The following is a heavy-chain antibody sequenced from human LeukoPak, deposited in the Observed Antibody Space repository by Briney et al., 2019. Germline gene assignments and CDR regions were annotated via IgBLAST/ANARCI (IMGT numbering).Heavy chain of an antibody. CDR2: ISYGGGSNK. V-gene: IGHV3-30-3*01. J-gene: IGHJ3*01. CDR3: ARGEMATTGGAFDV. Sequence: PGRSLRLSCAASEFLFSSYTMHWVRQAPGKGLEWVALISYGGGSNKYYADSVKGRLTVSRDNSKNTLFLQMDSLRTEDTAAYYCARGEMATTGGAFDVWGQGTMVTVSS. D-gene: IGHD5-24*01. CDR1: EFLFSSYT.